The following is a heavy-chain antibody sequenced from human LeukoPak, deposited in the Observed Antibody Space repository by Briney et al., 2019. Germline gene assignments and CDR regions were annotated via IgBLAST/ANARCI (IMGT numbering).Heavy chain of an antibody. CDR2: INHRGST. Sequence: SETLSLTCAVYGGSFSGYYWSWIRQPPGKGLEWIGEINHRGSTNYNPSLKSRVTISVDTSKNQFSLKLSSVTAADTAVYYCARGLDYYGSGSYMNYWGQGTLVTVSS. J-gene: IGHJ4*02. CDR1: GGSFSGYY. D-gene: IGHD3-10*01. V-gene: IGHV4-34*01. CDR3: ARGLDYYGSGSYMNY.